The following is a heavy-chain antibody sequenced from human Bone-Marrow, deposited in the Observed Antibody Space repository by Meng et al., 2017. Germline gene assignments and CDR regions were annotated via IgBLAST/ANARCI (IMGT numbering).Heavy chain of an antibody. Sequence: GESLKISCVASGFTFSSYAMHWVRQAPGKGLEWVAVISYDGSNKYYADSVKGRFTISRDNSKNTLYLQMNSLRAEDTAVYYCAGELWLRVDAFDIWGQGTMVTVSS. CDR2: ISYDGSNK. CDR1: GFTFSSYA. J-gene: IGHJ3*02. V-gene: IGHV3-30*01. D-gene: IGHD5-18*01. CDR3: AGELWLRVDAFDI.